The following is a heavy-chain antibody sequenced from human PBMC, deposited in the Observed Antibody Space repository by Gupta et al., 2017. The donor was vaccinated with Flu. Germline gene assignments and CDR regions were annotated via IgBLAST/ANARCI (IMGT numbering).Heavy chain of an antibody. D-gene: IGHD6-19*01. CDR2: IYYSGRT. CDR3: AKTVDNSGWYWYFDL. J-gene: IGHJ2*01. Sequence: QVQLQESDPGLVKPSETLSLTCTVSGGSISSYYWNWIRQPPGRGLEWIGYIYYSGRTNYNPSLKSRVTVSVDTSKNQFSLKLSSVTAADTAVYYCAKTVDNSGWYWYFDLWGRGTLVTVSS. V-gene: IGHV4-59*08. CDR1: GGSISSYY.